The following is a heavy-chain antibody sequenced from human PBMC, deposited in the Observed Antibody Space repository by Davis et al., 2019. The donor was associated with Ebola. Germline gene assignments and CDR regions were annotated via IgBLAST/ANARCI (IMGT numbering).Heavy chain of an antibody. J-gene: IGHJ4*02. CDR1: GFTFSSYA. CDR3: ARRSGPDY. Sequence: GESLKISCAASGFTFSSYAMHWVRQAPGKGLEWVAVISYDGSNKYYADSVKGRFTISRDNSKNTLYLQMNSLRAEDTAVYYCARRSGPDYWGQETLVTVSS. CDR2: ISYDGSNK. D-gene: IGHD3-3*01. V-gene: IGHV3-30*04.